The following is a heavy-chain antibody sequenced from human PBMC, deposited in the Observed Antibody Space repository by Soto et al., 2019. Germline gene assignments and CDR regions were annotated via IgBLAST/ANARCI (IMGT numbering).Heavy chain of an antibody. D-gene: IGHD3-22*01. CDR2: INHSGST. J-gene: IGHJ3*02. CDR1: GGSFSGYY. Sequence: ASETLSLTCAVYGGSFSGYYWSWIRQPPGRGLEWIVEINHSGSTNYKPSLKSRVTISVDTSKNQFSLKLSSVTAADTAVYYCVRDKHYHSSGYSDAFDIWGQGTMVTVSS. V-gene: IGHV4-34*01. CDR3: VRDKHYHSSGYSDAFDI.